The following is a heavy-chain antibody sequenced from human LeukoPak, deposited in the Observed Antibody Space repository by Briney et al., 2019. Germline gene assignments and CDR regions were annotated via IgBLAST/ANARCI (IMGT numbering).Heavy chain of an antibody. CDR1: GFSFSVYW. Sequence: GGSLRLSCAASGFSFSVYWMHWVRQAPGKGPVWVSRIKIDGSITDYADSVKGRFTISRDNSKNTLYLQMNSLRAEDTAVYYCAKVLPPFFSFDYWGQGTLVTVSS. CDR3: AKVLPPFFSFDY. CDR2: IKIDGSIT. J-gene: IGHJ4*02. V-gene: IGHV3-74*01.